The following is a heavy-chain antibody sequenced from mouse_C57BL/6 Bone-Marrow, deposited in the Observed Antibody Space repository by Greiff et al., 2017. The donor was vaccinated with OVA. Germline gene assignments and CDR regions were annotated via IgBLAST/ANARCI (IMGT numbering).Heavy chain of an antibody. V-gene: IGHV2-9-1*01. J-gene: IGHJ1*03. D-gene: IGHD1-1*01. CDR2: IWTGGGT. CDR3: ARNYYGSSYGWYFDV. Sequence: QVQLKQSGPGLVAPSQSLSITCTVSGFSLTSYAISWVRQPPGKGLEWLGVIWTGGGTNYNSALKSRLSISKDNSKSQVFLKMNSLQTDDTARYYCARNYYGSSYGWYFDVWGTGTTVTVSS. CDR1: GFSLTSYA.